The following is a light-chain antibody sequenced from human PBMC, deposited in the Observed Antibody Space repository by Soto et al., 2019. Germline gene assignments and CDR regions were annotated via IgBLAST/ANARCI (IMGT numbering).Light chain of an antibody. Sequence: DIQMTQSPSSMSASVGDTFTITCRASQGISSWLTWHQQKPGQAPKFLXYTASSLQSGVPSRFRGSGSGTEFTLTISSLQPEDFATYYCQQTNSFPITFGQGTRLEIK. J-gene: IGKJ5*01. CDR2: TAS. CDR1: QGISSW. V-gene: IGKV1-12*01. CDR3: QQTNSFPIT.